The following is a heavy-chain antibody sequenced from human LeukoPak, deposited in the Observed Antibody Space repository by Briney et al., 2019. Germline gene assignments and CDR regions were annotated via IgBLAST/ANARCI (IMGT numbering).Heavy chain of an antibody. Sequence: GGSLRLSCAASGFTFSTYAMNWVRQAPGKGLEWVSSISSSSSYIYYADSVKGRFTISRDNAQNSLYLQMNSLRAEDTAVYYCARVGGVAVTGNPNCWGQGTLVTVSS. CDR3: ARVGGVAVTGNPNC. V-gene: IGHV3-21*01. CDR1: GFTFSTYA. CDR2: ISSSSSYI. J-gene: IGHJ4*02. D-gene: IGHD6-19*01.